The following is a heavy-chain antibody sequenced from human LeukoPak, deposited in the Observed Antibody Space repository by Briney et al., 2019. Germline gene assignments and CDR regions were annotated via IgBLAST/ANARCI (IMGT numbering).Heavy chain of an antibody. CDR3: ASLWQSSGFFDY. CDR1: GGSFSGYY. CDR2: INHSGST. V-gene: IGHV4-34*01. J-gene: IGHJ4*02. D-gene: IGHD6-25*01. Sequence: KPSETLSLTCAVYGGSFSGYYWSWIRQPPGKGLEWIGEINHSGSTNYNPSLKSRVTISVDTSKNQFSLKLSSVTAADTGVYYCASLWQSSGFFDYWGQGTLVTVSS.